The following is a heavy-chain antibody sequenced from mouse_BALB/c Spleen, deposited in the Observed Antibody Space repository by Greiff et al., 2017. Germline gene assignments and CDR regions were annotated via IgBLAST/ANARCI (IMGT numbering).Heavy chain of an antibody. V-gene: IGHV2-2*02. CDR1: GFSLTSYG. D-gene: IGHD4-1*01. CDR3: AREELGQVSFAY. J-gene: IGHJ3*01. CDR2: IWSGGST. Sequence: VKLQESGPGLVQPSQSLSITCTVSGFSLTSYGVHWVRQSPGKGLEWLGVIWSGGSTDYNAAFISRLSISKDNSKSQVFFKMNSLQANDTAIYYYAREELGQVSFAYWGQGTLVTVSA.